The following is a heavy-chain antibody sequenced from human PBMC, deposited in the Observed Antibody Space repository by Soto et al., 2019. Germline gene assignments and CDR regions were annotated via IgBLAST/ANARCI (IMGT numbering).Heavy chain of an antibody. CDR3: VRFNYYGSGSYIEANWFDP. J-gene: IGHJ5*02. D-gene: IGHD3-10*01. CDR2: IYYSGST. V-gene: IGHV4-59*08. Sequence: PSETLSLTCTVSGGSISSYYWSWIRQPPWKGLEWIGYIYYSGSTNYNPSLKSRVTISVDTSKNQFSLKLSSVTAADTAVYYCVRFNYYGSGSYIEANWFDPWGQGTLVTVSS. CDR1: GGSISSYY.